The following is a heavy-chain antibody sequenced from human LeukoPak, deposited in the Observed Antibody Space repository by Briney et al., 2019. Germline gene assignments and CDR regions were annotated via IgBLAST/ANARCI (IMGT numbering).Heavy chain of an antibody. CDR1: GFTFSSYW. CDR3: ARAPNWVAGTAFDY. CDR2: INSDGSST. J-gene: IGHJ4*02. Sequence: GGSLRLSCAASGFTFSSYWMHSVRQAPGKGLVWVSRINSDGSSTSYADSVKGRFTISRDNAKNTLYLQMNSLRAEDTAVYYCARAPNWVAGTAFDYWGQGTLVTVSS. V-gene: IGHV3-74*01. D-gene: IGHD6-19*01.